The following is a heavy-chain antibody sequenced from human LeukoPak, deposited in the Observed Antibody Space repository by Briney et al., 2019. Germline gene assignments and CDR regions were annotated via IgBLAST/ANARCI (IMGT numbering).Heavy chain of an antibody. D-gene: IGHD3-16*01. V-gene: IGHV3-74*01. Sequence: AGGSLRLSCVASGFTFTTYWMHWVRQAPGKCLVWFSRINGDGSNSNYADSVKGRFTISRDNARNTLYLQMNGLRAEDTALYYCARTSPTSHFDFWGQGTLVTVSS. CDR1: GFTFTTYW. CDR2: INGDGSNS. J-gene: IGHJ4*02. CDR3: ARTSPTSHFDF.